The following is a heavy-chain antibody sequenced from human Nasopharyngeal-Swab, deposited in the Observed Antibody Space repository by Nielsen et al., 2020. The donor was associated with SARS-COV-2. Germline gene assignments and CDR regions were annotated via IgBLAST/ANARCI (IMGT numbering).Heavy chain of an antibody. CDR1: GFTFSSYS. J-gene: IGHJ3*02. CDR3: ARDSYYYDSSGMGPCAFDI. Sequence: GGSLRLSCEASGFTFSSYSMNWVRQAPGKGLEGVSSISSSSSYIYYADSVKGRFTISRDNAKNSLYLQMNSLRAEDTAVYYCARDSYYYDSSGMGPCAFDIWGQGTMVTVSS. D-gene: IGHD3-22*01. V-gene: IGHV3-21*01. CDR2: ISSSSSYI.